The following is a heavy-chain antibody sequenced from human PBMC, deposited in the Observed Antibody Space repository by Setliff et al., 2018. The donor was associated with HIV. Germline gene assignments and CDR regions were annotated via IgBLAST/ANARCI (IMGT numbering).Heavy chain of an antibody. CDR1: GFSIKNDNW. J-gene: IGHJ4*02. CDR3: AKTNIPMPRSGTRLES. CDR2: IFHDGTV. V-gene: IGHV4-4*02. Sequence: SETLSLTCVVSGFSIKNDNWWNWVRQTPGKGLEWIGQIFHDGTVTYKPSLESRVTILMDILKNQISLNVNSVTAADTATYYCAKTNIPMPRSGTRLESWGPGRLVTVSS. D-gene: IGHD2-2*02.